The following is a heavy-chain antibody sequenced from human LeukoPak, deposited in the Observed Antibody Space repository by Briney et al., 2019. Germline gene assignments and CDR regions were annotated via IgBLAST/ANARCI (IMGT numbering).Heavy chain of an antibody. V-gene: IGHV1-2*02. J-gene: IGHJ4*02. CDR2: IDPNSGGT. CDR3: ARRGDILTGYYDY. D-gene: IGHD3-9*01. CDR1: EYTFTGYY. Sequence: ASVKVSCKASEYTFTGYYMHWVRQAPGQGLEWMGWIDPNSGGTNYAQKFQGRVTMTRDTSISTAYMELSRLRSDDTAVYYCARRGDILTGYYDYWGQGTLVTVSS.